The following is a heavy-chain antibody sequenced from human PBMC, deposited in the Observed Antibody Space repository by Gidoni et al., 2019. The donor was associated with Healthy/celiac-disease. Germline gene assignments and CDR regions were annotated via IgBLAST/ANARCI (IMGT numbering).Heavy chain of an antibody. Sequence: EVQLLESGGGLVQPGGSLRLSCAASGFTFSDHYMDWVRQAPGKGLEWVGRTRNKANSYTTEYAASVKGRFTISRDDSKNSLYLQMNSLKTEDTAVYYCARDRGFFDYWGQGTLVTVSS. J-gene: IGHJ4*02. V-gene: IGHV3-72*01. CDR3: ARDRGFFDY. CDR2: TRNKANSYTT. CDR1: GFTFSDHY.